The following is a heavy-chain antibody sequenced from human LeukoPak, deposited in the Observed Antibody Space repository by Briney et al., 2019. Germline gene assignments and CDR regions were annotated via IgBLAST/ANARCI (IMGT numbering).Heavy chain of an antibody. CDR2: ITSDSSSM. D-gene: IGHD4-17*01. V-gene: IGHV3-48*04. Sequence: GGSLRLSCAASGSTFSSYSMNWVRQAPGKGLEWISYITSDSSSMYYADSVKGRFTISRDNAKNSLYLQMNSLRAEDTAVYYCARVIGSYGDSAYWGQGTLVTVSS. CDR3: ARVIGSYGDSAY. CDR1: GSTFSSYS. J-gene: IGHJ4*02.